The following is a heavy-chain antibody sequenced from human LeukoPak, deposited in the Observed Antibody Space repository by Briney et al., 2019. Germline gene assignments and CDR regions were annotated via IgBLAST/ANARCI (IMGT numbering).Heavy chain of an antibody. Sequence: GASVKVSCKASGYSFTSYGFTWVRQAPGQGLEWMGWISTYDGNANYAQKLQGRVTMTTDTSTITAYMELRSLRSDDTAVYFCARDGSGSWNDYWGQGTLVTVSS. CDR3: ARDGSGSWNDY. V-gene: IGHV1-18*01. D-gene: IGHD3-3*01. CDR1: GYSFTSYG. J-gene: IGHJ4*02. CDR2: ISTYDGNA.